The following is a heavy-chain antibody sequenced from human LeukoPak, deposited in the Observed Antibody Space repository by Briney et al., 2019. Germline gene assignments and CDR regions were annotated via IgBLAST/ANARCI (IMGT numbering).Heavy chain of an antibody. Sequence: PGASLRLSCAASGFIFSNYAMSWVRQAPGKGLEWVSTIDGRDGATYCADSVKGRFTVSRDDPKNTLYLQMNTLRVEDTAVYYCAKWGDYDILTGYYDSDYWGQGTLVTVSS. D-gene: IGHD3-9*01. V-gene: IGHV3-23*01. CDR3: AKWGDYDILTGYYDSDY. J-gene: IGHJ4*02. CDR2: IDGRDGAT. CDR1: GFIFSNYA.